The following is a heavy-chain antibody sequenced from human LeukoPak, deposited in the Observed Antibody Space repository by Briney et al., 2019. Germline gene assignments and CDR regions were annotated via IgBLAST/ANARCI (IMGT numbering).Heavy chain of an antibody. CDR1: GYMFSDYG. CDR2: ISAYNGTT. V-gene: IGHV1-18*01. Sequence: ASVKVSCKTFGYMFSDYGTTWVRQAPGQGLEWMGWISAYNGTTNYAQKFQGRVTMTTETSTSTAYMELRSLRSDDTAVYYCARDSGATVTYFDYWGQGTLVVVSS. CDR3: ARDSGATVTYFDY. J-gene: IGHJ4*02. D-gene: IGHD4-17*01.